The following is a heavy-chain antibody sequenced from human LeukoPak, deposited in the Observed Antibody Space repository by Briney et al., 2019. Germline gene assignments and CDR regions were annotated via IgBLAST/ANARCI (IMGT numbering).Heavy chain of an antibody. Sequence: SETLSLTCTVSGGSISGYYWSWIRQPPGKGLEWIGYIYCSGSTYYNPSLKSRVTISVDTSKNQFSLKLSSVTAADTAVYYCARVASSGYPGYYFDYWGQGTLVTVSS. J-gene: IGHJ4*02. D-gene: IGHD3-22*01. CDR3: ARVASSGYPGYYFDY. V-gene: IGHV4-59*12. CDR2: IYCSGST. CDR1: GGSISGYY.